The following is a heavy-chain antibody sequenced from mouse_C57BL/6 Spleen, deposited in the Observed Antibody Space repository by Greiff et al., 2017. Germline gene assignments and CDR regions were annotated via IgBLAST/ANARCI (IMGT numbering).Heavy chain of an antibody. CDR1: GYTFTSYW. CDR3: ARLDYSNMDY. Sequence: QVQLKQPGAELVRPGSSVKLSCKASGYTFTSYWMDWVKQRPGQGLEWIGNIYPSDSETHYNQKFKDKATLTVDKSSSTAYMQLSSLTSEDAAVYYCARLDYSNMDYWGQGTSVTVSS. D-gene: IGHD2-5*01. J-gene: IGHJ4*01. CDR2: IYPSDSET. V-gene: IGHV1-61*01.